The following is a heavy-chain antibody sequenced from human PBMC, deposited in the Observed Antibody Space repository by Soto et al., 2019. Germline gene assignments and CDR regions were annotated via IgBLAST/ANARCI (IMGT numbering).Heavy chain of an antibody. Sequence: EVQLVESGGGLVKPGGSLRLSCAASGFTFSSYSMNWVRQAPGKGLEWVSSISSGSDYIFYADSVKGRFTISRDNAKNALCLQMNSLTAEDTAVYYCARSPVGDAFNFWGQGTVVTVSS. J-gene: IGHJ3*01. CDR3: ARSPVGDAFNF. CDR2: ISSGSDYI. V-gene: IGHV3-21*01. CDR1: GFTFSSYS.